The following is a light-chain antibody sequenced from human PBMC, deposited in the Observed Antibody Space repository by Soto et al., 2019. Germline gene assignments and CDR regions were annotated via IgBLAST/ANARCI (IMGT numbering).Light chain of an antibody. CDR3: QRYDSAPWT. Sequence: DIPMTQSPSSLSASVGDKVTITCRASQGISNYLAWYQQKPGKVPTLLIYSASTLQSEVPSRFSGSGSGTAFTLTISSQQPEDVATYYCQRYDSAPWTFGQGTKVEIK. CDR2: SAS. V-gene: IGKV1-27*01. J-gene: IGKJ1*01. CDR1: QGISNY.